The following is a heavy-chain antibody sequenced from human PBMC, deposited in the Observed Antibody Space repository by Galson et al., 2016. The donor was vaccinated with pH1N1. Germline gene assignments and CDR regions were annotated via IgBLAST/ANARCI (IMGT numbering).Heavy chain of an antibody. J-gene: IGHJ4*02. D-gene: IGHD1-26*01. CDR2: IWHDGSDQ. V-gene: IGHV3-33*01. CDR3: ARGNPPTSGSDYFDF. Sequence: LRLSCAVSGFTFENYGMHWVRQAPGKGLEWLVVIWHDGSDQYYADSVKGRFTISRDDSKNTVFLQMNSLRVEDTAGYYCARGNPPTSGSDYFDFWGQGTLVTVSS. CDR1: GFTFENYG.